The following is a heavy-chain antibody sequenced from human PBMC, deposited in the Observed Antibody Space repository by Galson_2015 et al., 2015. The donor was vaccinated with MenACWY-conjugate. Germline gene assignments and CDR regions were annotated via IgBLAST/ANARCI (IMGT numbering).Heavy chain of an antibody. V-gene: IGHV3-33*01. CDR3: ARDLGDYYDSSGYGFQY. D-gene: IGHD3-22*01. CDR1: EFTFGSYV. Sequence: PLRLSCAAHEFTFGSYVMHWGRQAPGKGLERGACICHDGTNKYYADSVKGRFTISRDNSKNTLYLQMNSLRAEDTAVYYCARDLGDYYDSSGYGFQYWGQGTLVTVSS. CDR2: ICHDGTNK. J-gene: IGHJ1*01.